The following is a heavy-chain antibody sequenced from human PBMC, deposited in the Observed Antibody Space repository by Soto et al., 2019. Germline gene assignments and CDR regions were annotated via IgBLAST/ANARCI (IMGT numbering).Heavy chain of an antibody. V-gene: IGHV1-18*04. CDR2: ISAYNGNT. CDR1: GYTFTSYG. J-gene: IGHJ6*02. Sequence: GASVKVSCKASGYTFTSYGISWVRQAPGQGLEWMGWISAYNGNTNYAQKLQGRVTMTTDTSTSTAYMELSSLRSDDTAVYYCARSRLAARPDFAGDILTYYLYGLDVWGQGTTVTVSS. CDR3: ARSRLAARPDFAGDILTYYLYGLDV. D-gene: IGHD6-6*01.